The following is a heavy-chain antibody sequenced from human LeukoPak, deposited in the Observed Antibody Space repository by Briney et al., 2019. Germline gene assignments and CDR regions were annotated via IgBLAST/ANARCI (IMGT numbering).Heavy chain of an antibody. J-gene: IGHJ5*02. Sequence: PGGSLRLSCAASGFTFSDYYMSWIRQAPGKGLEWVSYISSSGSTIYYADSVKGRFTISRDNSNNTVFLQMNSLRAEDTAVYYCARQRVGYFRSWGQGTLVTVSS. CDR3: ARQRVGYFRS. V-gene: IGHV3-11*04. D-gene: IGHD2-8*01. CDR2: ISSSGSTI. CDR1: GFTFSDYY.